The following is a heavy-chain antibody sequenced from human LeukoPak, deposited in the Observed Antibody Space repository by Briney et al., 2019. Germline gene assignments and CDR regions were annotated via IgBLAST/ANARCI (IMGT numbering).Heavy chain of an antibody. CDR2: IYYSGST. Sequence: ASETLSLTCTVSGGSISSYYRSWIRQPPGKGLEWIGYIYYSGSTNYNPSLKSRVTISVDTSKNQFSLKLSSVTAADTAVYYCARFVAAGYYFDYWGQGTLVTVSS. CDR3: ARFVAAGYYFDY. J-gene: IGHJ4*02. CDR1: GGSISSYY. D-gene: IGHD6-13*01. V-gene: IGHV4-59*01.